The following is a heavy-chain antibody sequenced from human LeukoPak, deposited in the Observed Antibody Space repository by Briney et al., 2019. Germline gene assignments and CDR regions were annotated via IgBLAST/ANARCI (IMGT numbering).Heavy chain of an antibody. J-gene: IGHJ2*01. CDR3: ARVDNWVSWYFDL. CDR1: GASMNDHY. CDR2: VYYSGST. D-gene: IGHD2-2*03. V-gene: IGHV4-59*11. Sequence: SETLSLTCTVSGASMNDHYWNWIRQPPGKGLEWIGYVYYSGSTSYNPSLRSRVTISLDTSKSQVSLSLTSVSAADTAVYYCARVDNWVSWYFDLWGRGTLVTVSS.